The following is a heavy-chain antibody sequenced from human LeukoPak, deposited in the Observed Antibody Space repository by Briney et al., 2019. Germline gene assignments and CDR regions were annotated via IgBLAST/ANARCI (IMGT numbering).Heavy chain of an antibody. J-gene: IGHJ4*02. Sequence: GGSLRPSCAASGFTFSSYAMSWVRQVPGKGLEWVSVISGSGDNTYHADSVKGRFTISGDNSKNMLYLQMNSLRAEDTAVYYCAKWKYSNSGIDDYWGQGTLVTVSS. CDR1: GFTFSSYA. CDR3: AKWKYSNSGIDDY. V-gene: IGHV3-23*01. D-gene: IGHD6-6*01. CDR2: ISGSGDNT.